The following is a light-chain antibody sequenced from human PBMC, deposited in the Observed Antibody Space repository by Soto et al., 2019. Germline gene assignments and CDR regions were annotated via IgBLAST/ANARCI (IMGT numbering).Light chain of an antibody. CDR2: DVS. CDR1: SSDVGSYNR. CDR3: SSFTTSSTYV. V-gene: IGLV2-18*02. J-gene: IGLJ1*01. Sequence: QSVLTQPPSVSGSPGQSVAISCTGTSSDVGSYNRVSWYQQPPGTAPKLMIYDVSNRPSGVPDRFSGSKSGNTASLTISGLQAEDEADYYCSSFTTSSTYVFGTGNKVTVL.